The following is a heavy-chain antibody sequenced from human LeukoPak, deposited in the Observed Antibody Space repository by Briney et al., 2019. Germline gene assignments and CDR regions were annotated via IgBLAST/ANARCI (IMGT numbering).Heavy chain of an antibody. V-gene: IGHV3-48*03. J-gene: IGHJ5*02. CDR3: SGYSGVGASWFDP. D-gene: IGHD1-26*01. Sequence: GGSLRLSCAASGFTFSSYEMNWVRQAPGKGLEWVSYISSSGSTIYYADSVKGRFTISRDNAKNSLYLQMNSLRAEDTAVYYCSGYSGVGASWFDPWGRGTLVTVSS. CDR1: GFTFSSYE. CDR2: ISSSGSTI.